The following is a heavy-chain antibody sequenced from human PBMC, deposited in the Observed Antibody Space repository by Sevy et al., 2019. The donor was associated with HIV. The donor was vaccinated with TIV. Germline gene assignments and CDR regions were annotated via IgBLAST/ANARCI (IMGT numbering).Heavy chain of an antibody. D-gene: IGHD3-22*01. CDR1: GYIFTSYG. V-gene: IGHV1-18*01. Sequence: ASVKVSCKASGYIFTSYGISWVRQAPRQGLEWMGWINGHNGNTNYVQNLQGRVTMTTDTSTNTAYMELRSLRSDDTDVYYCARDGYDGSGYQRGLFDFWGQGTLVTVSS. CDR2: INGHNGNT. J-gene: IGHJ4*02. CDR3: ARDGYDGSGYQRGLFDF.